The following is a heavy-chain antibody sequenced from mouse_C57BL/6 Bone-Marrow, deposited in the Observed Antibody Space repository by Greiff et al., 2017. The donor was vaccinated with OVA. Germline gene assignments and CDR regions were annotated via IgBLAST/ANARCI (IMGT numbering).Heavy chain of an antibody. CDR2: INPSTGGT. J-gene: IGHJ3*01. CDR1: GYSFTGYY. V-gene: IGHV1-42*01. D-gene: IGHD1-1*01. Sequence: VQLKEPGPELVKPGASVKISCKASGYSFTGYYMNWVKQSPEKSLEWIGEINPSTGGTTYNQKFKAKATLTVDKSSSTAYMQLKSLTSEDSAVYYCARTPHYYGSSSWFAYWGQGTLVTVSA. CDR3: ARTPHYYGSSSWFAY.